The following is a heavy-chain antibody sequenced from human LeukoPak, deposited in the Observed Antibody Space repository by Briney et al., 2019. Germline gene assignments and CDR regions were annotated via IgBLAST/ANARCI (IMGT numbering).Heavy chain of an antibody. CDR2: IGASGART. V-gene: IGHV3-23*01. J-gene: IGHJ4*02. CDR1: GFTFSSCA. Sequence: GGSLRLSCAASGFTFSSCAITWVRQAPGKGLEWVSSIGASGARTYYADSVKGRFTISRDNSENTLFLQMNSLRAEDTAVYYCAVRAYYSGSGSYYNPFDYWGQGTLVTVSS. D-gene: IGHD3-10*01. CDR3: AVRAYYSGSGSYYNPFDY.